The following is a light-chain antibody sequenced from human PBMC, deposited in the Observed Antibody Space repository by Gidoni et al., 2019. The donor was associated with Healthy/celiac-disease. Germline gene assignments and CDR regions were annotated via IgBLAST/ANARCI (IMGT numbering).Light chain of an antibody. J-gene: IGKJ5*01. CDR3: QQFNSYPFT. CDR2: DAA. V-gene: IGKV1-13*02. Sequence: AIELTQSPSSLSASVGDRVTITCRASQGISSALAWYQQKPGKAANLLIYDAASLESGVPSRFSSSRSGTDYTLTIISRLPEDFATYYCQQFNSYPFTFGQGTRLEIK. CDR1: QGISSA.